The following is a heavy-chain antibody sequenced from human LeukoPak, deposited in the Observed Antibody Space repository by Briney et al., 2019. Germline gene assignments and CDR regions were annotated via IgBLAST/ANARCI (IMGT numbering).Heavy chain of an antibody. D-gene: IGHD2-2*01. V-gene: IGHV4-59*12. J-gene: IGHJ6*03. CDR3: ARAVIPAAMWHSYYFMDV. CDR1: GGSISSYY. CDR2: IYYSGST. Sequence: SETLSLTCTVSGGSISSYYWSWIRQPPGKGLEWIWSIYYSGSTYYNPSLKSRVTISVDTSKNQFSLKLSSVTAADTAVYYCARAVIPAAMWHSYYFMDVWGKGTTVTISS.